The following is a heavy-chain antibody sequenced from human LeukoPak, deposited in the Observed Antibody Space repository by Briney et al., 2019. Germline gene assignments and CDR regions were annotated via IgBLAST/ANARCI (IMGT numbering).Heavy chain of an antibody. CDR3: ARDSYDSSGYSHFQH. D-gene: IGHD3-22*01. Sequence: GASVTVSCKASGYTFTGYYMHWVRQAPGQGLEWMGWINPNSGGTNYAQKFQGRVTMTRDTSISTAYMELSRLRSDDTAVYYCARDSYDSSGYSHFQHWGQGTLVTVSS. J-gene: IGHJ1*01. V-gene: IGHV1-2*02. CDR1: GYTFTGYY. CDR2: INPNSGGT.